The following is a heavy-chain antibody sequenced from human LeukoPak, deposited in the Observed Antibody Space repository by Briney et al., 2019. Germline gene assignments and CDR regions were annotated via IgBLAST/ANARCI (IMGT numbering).Heavy chain of an antibody. CDR2: IYYSGTT. D-gene: IGHD2-2*01. CDR1: RGSTSSSSYY. V-gene: IGHV4-39*01. J-gene: IGHJ4*02. CDR3: ARRPIVVVPAASHYFDY. Sequence: SETLSLTCTVSRGSTSSSSYYWGWIRQPPGRGLEWIGTIYYSGTTYYNPSLRSRVTMSVDTSRDRFSLSLSFVTAADTAVYYCARRPIVVVPAASHYFDYWGQGILVAVSS.